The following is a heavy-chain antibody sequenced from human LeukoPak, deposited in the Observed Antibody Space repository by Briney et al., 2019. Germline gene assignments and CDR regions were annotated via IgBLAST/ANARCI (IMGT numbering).Heavy chain of an antibody. D-gene: IGHD3-22*01. J-gene: IGHJ4*02. CDR1: GFTFSSYA. CDR3: ARDLSYYDSSGYYGY. Sequence: GGALRLSCAASGFTFSSYAMSWVRQAPGKGVEGVSVIYSCGSTYYADSVQGRFTISRDNSKNTLYLQMNSLRAEDTAVYYCARDLSYYDSSGYYGYWGQGTLVTVSS. CDR2: IYSCGST. V-gene: IGHV3-66*01.